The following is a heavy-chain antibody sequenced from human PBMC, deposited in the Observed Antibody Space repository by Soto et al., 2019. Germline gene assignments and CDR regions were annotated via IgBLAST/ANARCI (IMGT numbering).Heavy chain of an antibody. CDR3: AREAGYCSGTSCYRRAFDT. V-gene: IGHV3-74*03. D-gene: IGHD2-2*01. Sequence: GGSLRLSCAASGFTFSGHWMHWVRQVPGKGLEWVSRINTDGGSSAYADSVKGRFTISRDNAKNTLYLQMNGLRAEDTAVYYCAREAGYCSGTSCYRRAFDTWGQGTTVTVSS. J-gene: IGHJ3*02. CDR2: INTDGGSS. CDR1: GFTFSGHW.